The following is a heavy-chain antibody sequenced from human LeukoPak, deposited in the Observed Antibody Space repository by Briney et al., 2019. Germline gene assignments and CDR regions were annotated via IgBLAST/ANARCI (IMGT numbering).Heavy chain of an antibody. CDR1: GGSISSYY. CDR3: AREEALGSGSFDY. V-gene: IGHV4-59*01. J-gene: IGHJ4*02. D-gene: IGHD1-26*01. CDR2: IYYSGST. Sequence: SETLSLTCTVSGGSISSYYWSWIRQPPGKGLEWIGYIYYSGSTNYNPSLKSRVTISVDTSKNQFSLKLGSATAADTAVYYCAREEALGSGSFDYWGQGTLVTVSS.